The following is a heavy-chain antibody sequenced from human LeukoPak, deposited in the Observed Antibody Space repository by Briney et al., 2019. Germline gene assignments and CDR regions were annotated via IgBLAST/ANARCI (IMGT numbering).Heavy chain of an antibody. D-gene: IGHD3-22*01. Sequence: PSETLSLTRPVSVGSLSSGSYYWGWTRQPPGKGLEWIGSIYYSGSTYYNPSLKSRVTISVDTSKNQFSLKLSSVTAADTAVYYCVRGYYSLGAFDIWGQGTMVTVSS. CDR3: VRGYYSLGAFDI. CDR2: IYYSGST. V-gene: IGHV4-39*01. J-gene: IGHJ3*02. CDR1: VGSLSSGSYY.